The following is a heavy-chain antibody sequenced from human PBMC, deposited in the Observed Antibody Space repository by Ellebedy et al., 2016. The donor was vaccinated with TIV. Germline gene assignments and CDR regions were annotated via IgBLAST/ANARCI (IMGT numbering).Heavy chain of an antibody. V-gene: IGHV1-3*01. CDR3: ARVGLDDAFDI. J-gene: IGHJ3*02. Sequence: FQGRVTITRDTSASTAYMELSRLRSDDTAVYYCARVGLDDAFDIWGQGTMVTVSS. D-gene: IGHD3/OR15-3a*01.